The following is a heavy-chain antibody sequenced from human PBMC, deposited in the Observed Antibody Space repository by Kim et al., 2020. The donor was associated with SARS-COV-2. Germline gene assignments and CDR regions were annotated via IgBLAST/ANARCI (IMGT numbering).Heavy chain of an antibody. CDR1: GYTFTSYY. D-gene: IGHD3-16*01. CDR2: MYPNAGTT. J-gene: IGHJ4*02. V-gene: IGHV1-46*01. Sequence: ASVKVSCKASGYTFTSYYIHWVRQAPGQGLEWMGMMYPNAGTTTYAQKFQVRVTMTGDTSTSTAYMELNSLTSDDTAVYHCARELHGGLVDYWGQGTLVTVSS. CDR3: ARELHGGLVDY.